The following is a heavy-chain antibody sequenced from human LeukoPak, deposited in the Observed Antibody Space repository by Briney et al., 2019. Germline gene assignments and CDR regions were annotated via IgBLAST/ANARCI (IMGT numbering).Heavy chain of an antibody. CDR1: GFTFSSYS. CDR2: ISSSSSYI. CDR3: ARDVSWFGDPL. J-gene: IGHJ4*02. Sequence: GGSLRLSCAASGFTFSSYSMNWVRQAPGKGLEWVSSISSSSSYIYYADSVKGRFTISRDNAKNSLYLQMNSLRAEDSAVYYCARDVSWFGDPLWGQGTLVTVSS. V-gene: IGHV3-21*01. D-gene: IGHD3-10*01.